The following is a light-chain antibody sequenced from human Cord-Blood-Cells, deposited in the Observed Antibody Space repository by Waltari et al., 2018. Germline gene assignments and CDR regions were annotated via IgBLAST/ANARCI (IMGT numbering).Light chain of an antibody. J-gene: IGKJ1*01. Sequence: DIQMTQSPSTLSASVGDRVPISCRASQSISSWLAWYQQKPGKAPKLLIYDASRLESGVPSRISGSGSGTEFTLTISSLQPDDFATYYSQQYNSYSPTVGQGTKVEIK. CDR3: QQYNSYSPT. CDR2: DAS. V-gene: IGKV1-5*01. CDR1: QSISSW.